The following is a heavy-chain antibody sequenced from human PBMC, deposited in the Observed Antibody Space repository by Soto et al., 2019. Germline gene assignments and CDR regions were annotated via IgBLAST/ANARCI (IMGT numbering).Heavy chain of an antibody. J-gene: IGHJ4*02. CDR2: INAGNGNT. D-gene: IGHD3-10*01. CDR1: GYTFTSYA. Sequence: GASVKVSCKASGYTFTSYAMHWVRQAPGQRPEWMGSINAGNGNTNYPQKFQDRVTMTRDTSTSTVYMELNSLRSVDTAVYYCARGGALGSGSYYWPLDFWGQGTLVTVSS. CDR3: ARGGALGSGSYYWPLDF. V-gene: IGHV1-3*01.